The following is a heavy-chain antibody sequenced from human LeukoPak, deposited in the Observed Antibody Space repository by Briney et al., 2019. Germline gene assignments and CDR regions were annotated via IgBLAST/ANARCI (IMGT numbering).Heavy chain of an antibody. D-gene: IGHD2-15*01. CDR3: ARQYCSGGSCPPFGGYFDY. CDR2: IYPGDSDT. CDR1: GYSFTSYW. V-gene: IGHV5-51*01. Sequence: GESLKISCKGSGYSFTSYWIGWVRQMPGKGLEWMGIIYPGDSDTRYSPSFQGQVTISADKSISTAYLQWSSLKASDTAMYYCARQYCSGGSCPPFGGYFDYWGQGTLVTVSS. J-gene: IGHJ4*02.